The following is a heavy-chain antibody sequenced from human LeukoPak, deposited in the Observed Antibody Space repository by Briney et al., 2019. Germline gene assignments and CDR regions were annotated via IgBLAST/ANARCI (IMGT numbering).Heavy chain of an antibody. CDR2: TSSSDAGT. Sequence: GGSLRLSCAASGFTLSTYAMSWVRQTPGKGLEWVAATSSSDAGTYHADSVRGRFTISRDNSKNTLYLQMNSLRAEDTAVYYCAKDREYYDILTGYYLGGIFDYWGQGTLVTVSS. J-gene: IGHJ4*02. V-gene: IGHV3-23*01. CDR1: GFTLSTYA. CDR3: AKDREYYDILTGYYLGGIFDY. D-gene: IGHD3-9*01.